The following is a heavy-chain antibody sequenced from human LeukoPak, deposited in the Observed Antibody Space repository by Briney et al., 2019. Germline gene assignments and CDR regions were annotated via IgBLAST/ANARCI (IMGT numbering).Heavy chain of an antibody. CDR2: IMPLLGTP. CDR3: ATGPGISSPFDI. Sequence: GASVKVSRKPSGGTFNTYTFNWGRQAPGEGLEWMGGIMPLLGTPNPAQKFQDRVTISADKSTSTAYVELSSLRSDDTAVYYCATGPGISSPFDIWGQGTMVTVSS. D-gene: IGHD6-13*01. CDR1: GGTFNTYT. J-gene: IGHJ3*02. V-gene: IGHV1-69*08.